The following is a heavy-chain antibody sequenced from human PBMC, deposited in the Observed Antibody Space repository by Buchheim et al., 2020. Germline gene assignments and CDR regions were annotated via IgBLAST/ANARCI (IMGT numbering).Heavy chain of an antibody. V-gene: IGHV3-30-3*01. CDR1: GFTFSSYA. CDR3: ARDEHSSSWLPLDY. D-gene: IGHD6-13*01. CDR2: ISYDGSNK. Sequence: QVQLVESGGGVVQPGRSLRLSCAASGFTFSSYAMHWVRQAPGKGLEWVAVISYDGSNKYYADSVKGRFTISRDNSTNTLYLQMNSLRAEDTAVYYCARDEHSSSWLPLDYWGQGTL. J-gene: IGHJ4*02.